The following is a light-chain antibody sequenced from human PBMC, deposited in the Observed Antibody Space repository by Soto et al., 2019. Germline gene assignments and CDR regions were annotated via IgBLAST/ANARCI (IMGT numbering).Light chain of an antibody. CDR1: SSDVGGYNY. Sequence: QSALTQPPSASGSPGQSVTISCTGTSSDVGGYNYVSWYQQHPGKAPKLIIYDVSQRPSGVPHRFSGSKSGNTASLTVSGLQVDDEADYYCSSYAGSNNRYVFGSGTQLTVL. V-gene: IGLV2-8*01. J-gene: IGLJ1*01. CDR3: SSYAGSNNRYV. CDR2: DVS.